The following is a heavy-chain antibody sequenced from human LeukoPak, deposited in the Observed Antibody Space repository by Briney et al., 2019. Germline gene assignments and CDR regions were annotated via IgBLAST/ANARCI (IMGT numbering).Heavy chain of an antibody. D-gene: IGHD1-26*01. CDR3: ARVQEWELPLSSGMDV. CDR2: VDPEDGET. CDR1: GYTFTDYY. Sequence: GASVKVSCKASGYTFTDYYMHWVQQAPGKGLEWMGRVDPEDGETIYAEKFQGRVTMTRDTSTSTVYMELSSLRSEDTAVYYCARVQEWELPLSSGMDVWGQGTTVTVSS. J-gene: IGHJ6*02. V-gene: IGHV1-69-2*01.